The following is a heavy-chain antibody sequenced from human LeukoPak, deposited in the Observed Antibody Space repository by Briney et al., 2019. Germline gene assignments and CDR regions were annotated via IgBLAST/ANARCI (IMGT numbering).Heavy chain of an antibody. CDR3: ARAPPLSSDSAFDI. J-gene: IGHJ3*02. Sequence: ASVKVSCKASGGTFSSYAISWVRQAPGQGLEWMGGIIPIFGTANYAQKLQGRVTMTRDTSTSTVYMELSSLRSEDTAVYYCARAPPLSSDSAFDIWGQGTMVTVSS. V-gene: IGHV1-69*05. D-gene: IGHD6-19*01. CDR2: IIPIFGTA. CDR1: GGTFSSYA.